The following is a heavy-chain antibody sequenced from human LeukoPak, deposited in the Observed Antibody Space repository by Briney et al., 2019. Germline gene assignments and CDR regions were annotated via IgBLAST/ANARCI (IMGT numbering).Heavy chain of an antibody. CDR2: IDHSGST. J-gene: IGHJ5*02. Sequence: PSETLSLTCSVSGSSISSYYWSWIRQPPGKGLEWIGCIDHSGSTYYKSSFKTRVTILVDRSKNHFSLKLSSVTAADTAVYYCARDPGVGWFDPWGQGTLVTVSS. CDR1: GSSISSYY. CDR3: ARDPGVGWFDP. V-gene: IGHV4-59*12.